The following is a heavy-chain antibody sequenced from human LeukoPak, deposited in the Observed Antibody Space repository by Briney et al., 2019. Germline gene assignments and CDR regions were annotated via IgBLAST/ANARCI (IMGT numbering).Heavy chain of an antibody. D-gene: IGHD6-13*01. J-gene: IGHJ5*02. CDR1: GGSISSSNW. Sequence: PSETLSLTCAVSGGSISSSNWWSWVRQPPGKGLEWIGEIYHSGSTNYNPSLKSRVTISVDKSKKQFSLKLSSVTAADTAVYYCARDLVVAAARGRFDPWGQGTLVTVSS. V-gene: IGHV4-4*02. CDR3: ARDLVVAAARGRFDP. CDR2: IYHSGST.